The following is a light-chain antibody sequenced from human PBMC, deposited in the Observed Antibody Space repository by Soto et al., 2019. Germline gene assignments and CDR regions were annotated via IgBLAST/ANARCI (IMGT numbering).Light chain of an antibody. CDR1: QSVSSK. CDR2: DTS. CDR3: QQYGSSPFT. Sequence: EMVMTQSPATLSVSPGERATLSCRASQSVSSKLAWYQQKPGQAPRLLIYDTSTRATGIPARFSGSGSGTEFTLTISSLQSEDFAVYYCQQYGSSPFTFGPGTKVDIK. V-gene: IGKV3-15*01. J-gene: IGKJ3*01.